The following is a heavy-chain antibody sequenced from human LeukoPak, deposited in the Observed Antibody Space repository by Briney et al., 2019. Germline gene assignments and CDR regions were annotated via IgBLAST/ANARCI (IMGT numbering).Heavy chain of an antibody. D-gene: IGHD6-13*01. CDR3: ARVTGYRIEDYFDY. CDR2: IYYSGST. V-gene: IGHV4-59*01. J-gene: IGHJ4*02. CDR1: GGSISSYY. Sequence: SETLSLTCTVSGGSISSYYRSWIRQPPGKGLEWIGYIYYSGSTNYNPSLKSRVTISVETSKNEFSLKLRSVTAADTAVYYCARVTGYRIEDYFDYWGQGTLVTVSS.